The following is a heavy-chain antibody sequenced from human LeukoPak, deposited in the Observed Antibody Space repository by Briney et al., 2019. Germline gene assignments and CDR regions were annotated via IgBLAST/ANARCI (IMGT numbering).Heavy chain of an antibody. CDR3: ARDHDSSGYSPLGFDY. CDR2: IYPGDSDT. D-gene: IGHD3-22*01. V-gene: IGHV5-51*01. J-gene: IGHJ4*02. CDR1: GYSFTSYW. Sequence: GESLKISCKGSGYSFTSYWIGWVRQMPGKGLEWMGIIYPGDSDTRYSPSFQGQVTISADKSISTAYLQWSSLKASDTAMYYCARDHDSSGYSPLGFDYWGQGTLVTVSS.